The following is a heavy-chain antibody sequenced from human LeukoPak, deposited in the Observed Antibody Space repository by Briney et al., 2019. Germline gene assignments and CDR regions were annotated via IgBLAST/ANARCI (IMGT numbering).Heavy chain of an antibody. CDR2: ISAYNGNT. V-gene: IGHV1-18*01. CDR1: GYTFTTYG. CDR3: ARDPAPERAQLKRPPFDY. Sequence: ASVKVSCKASGYTFTTYGISWVRQAPGQGLEWMGWISAYNGNTNYAQKLQGRVTMTTDTSTSTAYMELRSLRSDDTAVYYCARDPAPERAQLKRPPFDYWGQGTLVTVSS. D-gene: IGHD1-1*01. J-gene: IGHJ4*02.